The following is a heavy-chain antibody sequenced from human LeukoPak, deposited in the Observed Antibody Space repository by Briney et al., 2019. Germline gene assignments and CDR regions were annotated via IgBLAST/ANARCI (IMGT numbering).Heavy chain of an antibody. CDR1: GYTFTSYY. Sequence: ASVKVSCKASGYTFTSYYMHWVRQAPGQGLEWMGIINPSGGSTSYAQKLQGRVTMTTDTSTSTAYMELRSLRSDDTAVYYCARSIAANFDYWGQGTLVTVSS. CDR3: ARSIAANFDY. J-gene: IGHJ4*02. CDR2: INPSGGST. D-gene: IGHD6-6*01. V-gene: IGHV1-46*01.